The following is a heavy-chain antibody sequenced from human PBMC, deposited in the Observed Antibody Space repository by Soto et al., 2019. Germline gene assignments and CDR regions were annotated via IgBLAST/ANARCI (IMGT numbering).Heavy chain of an antibody. V-gene: IGHV3-21*01. J-gene: IGHJ4*02. CDR1: GFTFSSYS. D-gene: IGHD2-2*01. CDR3: ARDIYCSSTSCYAGGVDY. CDR2: ISSSSSYI. Sequence: GGSLRLSCAASGFTFSSYSMNWVRQAPGKGLEWVSSISSSSSYIYYADSVKGRFTISRDNAKNSLYLQMNSLRAEDTAVYYWARDIYCSSTSCYAGGVDYWGQGTLVTVSS.